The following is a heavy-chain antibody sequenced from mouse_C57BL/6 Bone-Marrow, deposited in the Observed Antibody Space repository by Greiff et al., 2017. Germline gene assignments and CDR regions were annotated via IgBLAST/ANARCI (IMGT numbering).Heavy chain of an antibody. Sequence: QVQLQQPGAELVKPGASVKMSCKASGYTFTSYWITWVKQRPGQGLEWIGDIYPGSGSTNYNEKFKSKATLTVDTSSSTAYMQLSSLTSEDSAVYYCARSRGSNWDARDYWGQGTSVTVSS. CDR3: ARSRGSNWDARDY. CDR2: IYPGSGST. D-gene: IGHD4-1*01. J-gene: IGHJ4*01. V-gene: IGHV1-55*01. CDR1: GYTFTSYW.